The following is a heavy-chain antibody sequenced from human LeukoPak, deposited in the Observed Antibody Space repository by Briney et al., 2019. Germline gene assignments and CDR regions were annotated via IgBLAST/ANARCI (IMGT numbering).Heavy chain of an antibody. CDR2: IIPILGIA. J-gene: IGHJ5*02. CDR1: GYTFTSYG. D-gene: IGHD3-10*01. V-gene: IGHV1-69*04. CDR3: ARPSATYYYGLGDWFDP. Sequence: SVKVSCKASGYTFTSYGISWVRQAPGQGLEWMGRIIPILGIANYAQKFQGRVTITADKSTSTAYMELSSLRSEDTAVYYCARPSATYYYGLGDWFDPWGQGTLVTVSS.